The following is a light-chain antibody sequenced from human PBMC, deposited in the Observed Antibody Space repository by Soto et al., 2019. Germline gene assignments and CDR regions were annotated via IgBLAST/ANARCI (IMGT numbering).Light chain of an antibody. CDR3: CSYAGSYTP. J-gene: IGLJ2*01. Sequence: QSALTQPRSVSGSPGQSVTISCTGTSSDVGGYNYVSWYQQHPGKAPKLMIYDVSKRPSGVPDRFSGSKSGNTASLTISGLQAEYEADYYCCSYAGSYTPFGGGTKLTVL. CDR1: SSDVGGYNY. V-gene: IGLV2-11*01. CDR2: DVS.